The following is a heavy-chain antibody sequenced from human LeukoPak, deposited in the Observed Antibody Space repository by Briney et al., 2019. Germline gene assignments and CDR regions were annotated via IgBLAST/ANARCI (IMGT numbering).Heavy chain of an antibody. CDR2: IWYDGSNK. CDR1: GFTFSSYG. J-gene: IGHJ3*02. V-gene: IGHV3-33*01. Sequence: PGRSLRLSCAASGFTFSSYGMHWVRQAPGKGLEWVAVIWYDGSNKYYADSVKGRFTISRDNSKNTLYLQMNSLRAEDTAVYYCARVPGPQKPQDWSQNAFDIWGQGTMVTVSS. CDR3: ARVPGPQKPQDWSQNAFDI. D-gene: IGHD3-9*01.